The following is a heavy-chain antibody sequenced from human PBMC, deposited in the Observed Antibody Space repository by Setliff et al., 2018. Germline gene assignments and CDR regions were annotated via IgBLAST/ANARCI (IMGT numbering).Heavy chain of an antibody. CDR3: ARDWFCSGGDCSDVFDF. V-gene: IGHV1-69*05. J-gene: IGHJ3*01. D-gene: IGHD2-21*02. CDR2: TIPIFGTT. CDR1: GGTFSSYG. Sequence: ASVKVSCKASGGTFSSYGISWVRQAPGQGLEWMGGTIPIFGTTNYAQKFQGRVTIITDESTTIAYMELRSLRSDDTAVYYCARDWFCSGGDCSDVFDFWGQGTMVTVSS.